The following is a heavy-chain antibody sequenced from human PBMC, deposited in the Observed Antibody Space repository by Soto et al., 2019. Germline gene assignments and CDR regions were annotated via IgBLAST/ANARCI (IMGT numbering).Heavy chain of an antibody. CDR3: ARGVGSSPPRY. Sequence: SETLSLTCTISGGSIGVYYWSWIRQSPRQGLEWIGYVYDNGRPYYSPSLKSRVTISADTSKNQISLKLTSATAADTAVYYCARGVGSSPPRYWGRGTLVPVSS. CDR1: GGSIGVYY. CDR2: VYDNGRP. J-gene: IGHJ4*02. D-gene: IGHD3-9*01. V-gene: IGHV4-59*01.